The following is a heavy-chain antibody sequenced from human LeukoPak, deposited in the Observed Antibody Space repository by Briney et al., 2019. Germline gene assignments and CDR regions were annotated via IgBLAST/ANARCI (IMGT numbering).Heavy chain of an antibody. CDR3: ARDLGSIVATVDHDY. V-gene: IGHV1-18*01. D-gene: IGHD5-12*01. J-gene: IGHJ4*02. CDR2: ISAYNGNT. CDR1: GYTFTSYG. Sequence: ASVKVSCKASGYTFTSYGISWVRQAPGQGLEWMGWISAYNGNTNYAQKLQGRVTMTTDTSTSTAYMELRSLTSDDTAVYYCARDLGSIVATVDHDYWGQGTLVAVSS.